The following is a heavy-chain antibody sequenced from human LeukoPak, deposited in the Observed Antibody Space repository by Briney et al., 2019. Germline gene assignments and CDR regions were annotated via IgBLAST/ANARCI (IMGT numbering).Heavy chain of an antibody. CDR2: MNPNSGNT. V-gene: IGHV1-8*03. CDR3: ARTRGWRWLFPLDY. CDR1: GYTFTSYD. D-gene: IGHD3-22*01. Sequence: ASVKVSCKASGYTFTSYDINWVRQATGQGLEWMERMNPNSGNTGYAQKFQGRVTITRNTSISTAYMELSSLRSEDTAVYYCARTRGWRWLFPLDYWGQGTLVTVSS. J-gene: IGHJ4*02.